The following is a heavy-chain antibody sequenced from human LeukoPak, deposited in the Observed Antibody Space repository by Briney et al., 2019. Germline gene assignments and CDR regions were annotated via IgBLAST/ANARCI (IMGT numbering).Heavy chain of an antibody. D-gene: IGHD6-13*01. CDR1: GFTFSDYY. Sequence: PGGSLRLSCAASGFTFSDYYMNWIRQAPGKGLEWVSYISRGGSTTYYADSMKGRFTISRDNAKNSLYLQMSSLRAEDTAVYYCVRGVSISSSWYNDIWGQGTMVTVSS. CDR2: ISRGGSTT. CDR3: VRGVSISSSWYNDI. J-gene: IGHJ3*02. V-gene: IGHV3-11*01.